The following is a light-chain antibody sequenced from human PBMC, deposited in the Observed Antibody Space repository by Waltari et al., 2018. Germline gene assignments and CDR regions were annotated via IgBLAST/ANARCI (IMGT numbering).Light chain of an antibody. Sequence: EIVMTQSPATLSVSSGERATLSCRASQSFSSNLAWYQQKPGQAPRLLMYGASTRATGIPARISGSGSGTEFTLTISSMQSEDFAVYYCQQYNNWPRTFGQGTKVEIK. J-gene: IGKJ1*01. CDR3: QQYNNWPRT. V-gene: IGKV3-15*01. CDR1: QSFSSN. CDR2: GAS.